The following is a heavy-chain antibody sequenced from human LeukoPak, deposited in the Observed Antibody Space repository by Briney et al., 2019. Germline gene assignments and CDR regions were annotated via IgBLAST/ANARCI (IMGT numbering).Heavy chain of an antibody. V-gene: IGHV3-43D*03. J-gene: IGHJ4*02. CDR3: AKSPAGREYYFDY. D-gene: IGHD3-10*01. CDR2: ISWDGGST. Sequence: PGGSLRLSCAASGFTFDDYAMHWVRQAPGKGLEWVSPISWDGGSTYYADSVKGRFTISRDNSKNSLYLQMNSLRAEDTALYYCAKSPAGREYYFDYWGQGTLVTVSS. CDR1: GFTFDDYA.